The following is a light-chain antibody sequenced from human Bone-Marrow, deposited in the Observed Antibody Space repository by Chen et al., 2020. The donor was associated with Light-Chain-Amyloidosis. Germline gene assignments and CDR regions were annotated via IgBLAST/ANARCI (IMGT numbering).Light chain of an antibody. CDR1: SSDVGGDNH. Sequence: QSALTQPASVSGSPGQSITISCTGTSSDVGGDNHVSWYQQHPDKAPKLMIYEVTNRPSWVPDRFSGSKSDTTASLPISGLQTEDEADYFCSSYTITNTLVFGSGTRVTVL. CDR2: EVT. J-gene: IGLJ1*01. V-gene: IGLV2-14*01. CDR3: SSYTITNTLV.